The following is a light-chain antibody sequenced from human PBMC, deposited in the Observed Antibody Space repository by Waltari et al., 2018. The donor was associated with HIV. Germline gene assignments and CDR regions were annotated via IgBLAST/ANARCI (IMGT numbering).Light chain of an antibody. J-gene: IGKJ4*01. Sequence: DIQLIPSPFSPSASIGDRVTITCQTSQYINMSLNWYQQKPGKAPSLLIFAASTLHTGVPSRFSASASGTTFSLAISSLQPDDIATYYCQQTFTTPLTFGAGTKIEI. CDR3: QQTFTTPLT. CDR1: QYINMS. CDR2: AAS. V-gene: IGKV1-39*01.